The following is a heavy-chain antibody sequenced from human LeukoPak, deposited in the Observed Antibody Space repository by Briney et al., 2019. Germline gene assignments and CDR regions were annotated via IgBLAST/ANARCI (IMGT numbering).Heavy chain of an antibody. V-gene: IGHV3-30*02. Sequence: GGSLRLSCAASGFTFSSYGMHWVRQAPGKGLEWVAFIRYDGSNKYYADSVKGRFTISRDNSKNTLYLQMNSLRAEDTAVYYCAKGWIQLWLGSPHDYFDYWGQGTLVTVSS. D-gene: IGHD5-18*01. J-gene: IGHJ4*02. CDR1: GFTFSSYG. CDR2: IRYDGSNK. CDR3: AKGWIQLWLGSPHDYFDY.